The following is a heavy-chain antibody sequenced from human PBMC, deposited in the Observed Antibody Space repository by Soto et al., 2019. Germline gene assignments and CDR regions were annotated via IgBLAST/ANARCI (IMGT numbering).Heavy chain of an antibody. V-gene: IGHV1-69*06. CDR2: IIPIFGTA. CDR1: AGTFRSYA. Sequence: SVRVSWKASAGTFRSYAISWVRQAPGQELEWMGGIIPIFGTANYAQKFQGRVTITADKSTSTAYMELSSLRSEDTAVYYCASDEFRVVRYSSSGMDFRGQGTTGTGS. D-gene: IGHD2-15*01. CDR3: ASDEFRVVRYSSSGMDF. J-gene: IGHJ6*02.